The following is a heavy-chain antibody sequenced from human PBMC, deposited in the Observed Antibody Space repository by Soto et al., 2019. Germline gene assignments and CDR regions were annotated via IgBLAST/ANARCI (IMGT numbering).Heavy chain of an antibody. CDR1: GGTFSSYS. J-gene: IGHJ4*02. D-gene: IGHD3-22*01. CDR3: ARDGTLYDSRAYYYLY. V-gene: IGHV1-69*13. Sequence: GASVKVSCKASGGTFSSYSITWVRQAPGQGLEWMGGITPMFGTPNYAQKFRGRVTITADESTSTAYMEVSSLRSEDTAMYFCARDGTLYDSRAYYYLYWGQGTLVTVSS. CDR2: ITPMFGTP.